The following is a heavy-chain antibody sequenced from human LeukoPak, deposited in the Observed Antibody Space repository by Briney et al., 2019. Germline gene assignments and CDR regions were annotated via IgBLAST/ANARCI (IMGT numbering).Heavy chain of an antibody. CDR3: ARAPMYYYDSSGLDYYFDY. Sequence: SETLSLTRTVSGYSISSGYYWGWIRQPPGKGLEWIGSIYHSGSTYYNPSLKSRVTISVDTSKNQFSLKLSSVTAADTAVYYCARAPMYYYDSSGLDYYFDYWGQGTLVTVSS. CDR1: GYSISSGYY. D-gene: IGHD3-22*01. J-gene: IGHJ4*02. V-gene: IGHV4-38-2*02. CDR2: IYHSGST.